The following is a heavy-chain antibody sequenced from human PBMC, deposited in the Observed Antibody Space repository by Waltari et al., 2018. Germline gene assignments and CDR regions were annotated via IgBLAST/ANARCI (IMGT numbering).Heavy chain of an antibody. V-gene: IGHV3-23*03. Sequence: EVQLLESGGGLVQPGGSLRLSCAASGFTFSSYAMSWVRQAPGKGLEWVSVIYSGGSTNYAQKFQGRVTMTRDTSISTAYMELSRLRSDDTAVYYCARALSSGWAPPFDYWGQGTLVTVSS. CDR2: IYSGGST. CDR3: ARALSSGWAPPFDY. CDR1: GFTFSSYA. J-gene: IGHJ4*02. D-gene: IGHD6-19*01.